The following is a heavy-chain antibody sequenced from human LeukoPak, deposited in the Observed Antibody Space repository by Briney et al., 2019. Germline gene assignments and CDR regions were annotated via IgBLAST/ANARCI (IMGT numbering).Heavy chain of an antibody. CDR1: GFTFSSYA. J-gene: IGHJ4*02. CDR3: ARDKIEGPTKLDC. CDR2: ISDSGDYT. Sequence: GGSLRLSCAGSGFTFSSYAMSWVRQAPGKGLEWVSAISDSGDYTYYADSVKGRFTISRDNAKNSLYLQMNSLRAEDTAVYYCARDKIEGPTKLDCWGQGILVTVSS. V-gene: IGHV3-23*01. D-gene: IGHD1-1*01.